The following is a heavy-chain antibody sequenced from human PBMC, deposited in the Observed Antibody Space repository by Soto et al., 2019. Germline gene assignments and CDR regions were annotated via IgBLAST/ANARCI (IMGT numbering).Heavy chain of an antibody. Sequence: ASVKVSCKASGYSFSDFGITWVRQAPGQGLEWMGWISGKNGNTNYAQKVQDRVTLTADTSTSTAYMEMRALTSDDTATYYCARSDYYEDTGTFEFWGQGTPVTVSS. V-gene: IGHV1-18*04. J-gene: IGHJ4*02. CDR2: ISGKNGNT. D-gene: IGHD4-17*01. CDR3: ARSDYYEDTGTFEF. CDR1: GYSFSDFG.